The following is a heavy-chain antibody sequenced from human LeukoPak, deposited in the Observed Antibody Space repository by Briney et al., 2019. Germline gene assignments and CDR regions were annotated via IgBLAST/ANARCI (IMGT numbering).Heavy chain of an antibody. CDR3: ARDHEYSYGFSYYFDS. V-gene: IGHV3-66*01. J-gene: IGHJ4*02. CDR2: IYSGGST. D-gene: IGHD5-18*01. CDR1: GFTVSSNY. Sequence: GGSLRLSCADSGFTVSSNYMSWVRQAPGKGLEWVSVIYSGGSTFYADSVKGRFTISRDNSKNTLYLQMNSLRAEDTAVYYCARDHEYSYGFSYYFDSWGQGTLVTVSS.